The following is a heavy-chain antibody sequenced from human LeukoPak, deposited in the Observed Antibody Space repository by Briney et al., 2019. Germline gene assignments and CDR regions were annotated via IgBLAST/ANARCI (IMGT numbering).Heavy chain of an antibody. D-gene: IGHD5-12*01. CDR3: ARIYH. V-gene: IGHV3-53*01. Sequence: GGSLRLPCAASGFTVSNNYMSWVRQAPGKGLEWVSVIYSDGSTYYADSVKGRFTISRDNSKNTVFLQMNSLRAEDTAVYYCARIYHWGQGTLVTVSS. CDR1: GFTVSNNY. J-gene: IGHJ4*02. CDR2: IYSDGST.